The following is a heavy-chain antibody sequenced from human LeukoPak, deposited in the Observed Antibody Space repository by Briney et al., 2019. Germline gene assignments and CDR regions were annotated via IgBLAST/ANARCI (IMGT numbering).Heavy chain of an antibody. CDR3: ARDSGSLGYFDY. J-gene: IGHJ4*02. D-gene: IGHD7-27*01. Sequence: GGSLRLSCAASGFTVSSDYMSWVRQAPGKGLEWVSVIYRGGSKYYADSVKGRFTISRDNSKNTLFLQMNSLRGEDTAVYYCARDSGSLGYFDYWGQGTLVTVSS. V-gene: IGHV3-53*01. CDR2: IYRGGSK. CDR1: GFTVSSDY.